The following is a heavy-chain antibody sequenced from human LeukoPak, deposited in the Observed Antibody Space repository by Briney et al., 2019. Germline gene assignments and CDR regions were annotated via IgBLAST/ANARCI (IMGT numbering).Heavy chain of an antibody. Sequence: GGSLRLSCAASGFTFSSYEMNWVGQAPGKGLEGVSYISSSGSTRYYADSVKGRFTISRDNAKNSLYLQMNSLRAEDTAVYYCAELGITMIGGVWGKGTTVTISS. CDR1: GFTFSSYE. D-gene: IGHD3-10*02. CDR2: ISSSGSTR. CDR3: AELGITMIGGV. J-gene: IGHJ6*04. V-gene: IGHV3-48*03.